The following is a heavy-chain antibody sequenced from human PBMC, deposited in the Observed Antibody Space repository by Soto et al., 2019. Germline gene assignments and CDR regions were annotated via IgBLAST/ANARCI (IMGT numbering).Heavy chain of an antibody. CDR2: IYPGDSET. Sequence: PGESLKISCKGSGYTLTSYWIAWVRQMPGKGLEWMGIIYPGDSETRYSPSFQGQVTISADKSILTAYLQWTSLKASDTAMYYCATRYYSPSSFWFDYWGQGTLVTVSS. J-gene: IGHJ5*01. D-gene: IGHD3-10*01. CDR3: ATRYYSPSSFWFDY. CDR1: GYTLTSYW. V-gene: IGHV5-51*01.